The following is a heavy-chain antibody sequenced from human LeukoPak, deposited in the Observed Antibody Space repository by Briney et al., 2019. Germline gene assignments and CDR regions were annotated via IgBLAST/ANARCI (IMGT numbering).Heavy chain of an antibody. Sequence: GGSLRLSCSASGFTFSSHAVNWVRQPPGKGLEWVSSISGGGGTTYYADSVKGRFTISRDNSKSTLYLQMNSLRAEDTAVYYCAKDLKYSYGIPDYWGQGTLVTVSS. J-gene: IGHJ4*02. CDR3: AKDLKYSYGIPDY. D-gene: IGHD5-18*01. V-gene: IGHV3-23*01. CDR1: GFTFSSHA. CDR2: ISGGGGTT.